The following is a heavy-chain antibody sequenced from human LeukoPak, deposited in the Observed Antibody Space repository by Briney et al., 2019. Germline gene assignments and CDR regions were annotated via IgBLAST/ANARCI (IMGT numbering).Heavy chain of an antibody. J-gene: IGHJ6*02. D-gene: IGHD2-2*01. CDR2: INHSGST. CDR1: GGSFSGYY. CDR3: ARLGYCSSTSCFRGMDV. V-gene: IGHV4-34*01. Sequence: ETLSLTCAVYGGSFSGYYWSWIRQPPGKGLEWIGEINHSGSTNYNPSLKSRVTISVDTSKNQFSLKLSSVTAADTAVYYCARLGYCSSTSCFRGMDVWGQGTTVTVSS.